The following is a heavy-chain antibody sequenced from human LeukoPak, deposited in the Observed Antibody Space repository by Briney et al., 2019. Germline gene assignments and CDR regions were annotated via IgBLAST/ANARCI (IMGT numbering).Heavy chain of an antibody. J-gene: IGHJ3*02. CDR1: GYTFTSYG. V-gene: IGHV1-18*01. D-gene: IGHD1-26*01. CDR3: ARTVGSGSYRNDAFDI. Sequence: ASVKVSCKASGYTFTSYGISWVRQAPGQGLEWMGWISAYNGNTNYAQKLQGRVTMTTGTSTSTAYMELRSLRSDDTAVYYCARTVGSGSYRNDAFDIWGQGTMVTVSS. CDR2: ISAYNGNT.